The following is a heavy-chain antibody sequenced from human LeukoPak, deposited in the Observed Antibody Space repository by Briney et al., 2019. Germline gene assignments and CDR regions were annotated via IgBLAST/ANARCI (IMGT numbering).Heavy chain of an antibody. Sequence: TGGSLRLPCAASGFTFSSYWMSWVRQAPGKGLEWVANIKQDGSEKYYVDSVKGRFTISRDNAKNSLYLQMNSLRAEDTAVYYCARDIQIRYSSSFDYWGQGTLVTVSS. CDR3: ARDIQIRYSSSFDY. CDR2: IKQDGSEK. J-gene: IGHJ4*02. D-gene: IGHD6-6*01. CDR1: GFTFSSYW. V-gene: IGHV3-7*01.